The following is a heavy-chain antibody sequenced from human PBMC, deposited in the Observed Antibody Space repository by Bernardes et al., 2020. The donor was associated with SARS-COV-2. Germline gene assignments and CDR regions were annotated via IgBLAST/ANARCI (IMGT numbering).Heavy chain of an antibody. CDR1: GFTFSSYS. J-gene: IGHJ6*02. CDR2: ISSSSSTI. CDR3: ATLRYLDSGGYYGVDV. Sequence: GGSLRLSCAASGFTFSSYSMNWVRQAPGKGLEWVSYISSSSSTIYYADSVKGRFTISRDNAKNSLYLQMNSLRAEDTAVYYCATLRYLDSGGYYGVDVWGQGTTVTVSS. V-gene: IGHV3-48*01. D-gene: IGHD3-9*01.